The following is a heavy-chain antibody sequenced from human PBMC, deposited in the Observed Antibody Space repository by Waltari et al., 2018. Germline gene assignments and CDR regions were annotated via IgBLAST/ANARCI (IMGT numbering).Heavy chain of an antibody. D-gene: IGHD3-22*01. CDR2: IDPSGTT. Sequence: QVQLQESGPRLVKPSATLSLTCTVSGDSISAYYWSWIRQPAGKGLEWIGRIDPSGTTNYNPSLKSRVTMSGDTSKNQFSLRLRSVTVADTAVYYCAREFDSSGYYYRAAWGQGALVTVSS. CDR1: GDSISAYY. V-gene: IGHV4-4*07. J-gene: IGHJ5*02. CDR3: AREFDSSGYYYRAA.